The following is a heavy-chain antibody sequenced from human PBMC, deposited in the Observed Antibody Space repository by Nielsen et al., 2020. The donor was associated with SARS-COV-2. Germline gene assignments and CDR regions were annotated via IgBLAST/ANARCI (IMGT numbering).Heavy chain of an antibody. V-gene: IGHV4-39*01. J-gene: IGHJ6*02. Sequence: SETLSLTCTVSGGSISSSSYYWGWIRQPPGKGLEWIGSIYYSGSTYYNPSLKSRVTISVDTSKNQFSLKLSSVTAADTAVYYCARRPSGWYYYYYGMDVWGQGTTVTVSS. CDR2: IYYSGST. D-gene: IGHD6-19*01. CDR3: ARRPSGWYYYYYGMDV. CDR1: GGSISSSSYY.